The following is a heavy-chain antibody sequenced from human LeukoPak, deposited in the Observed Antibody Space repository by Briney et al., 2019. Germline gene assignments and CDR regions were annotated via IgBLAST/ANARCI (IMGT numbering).Heavy chain of an antibody. CDR1: GFTFSSYS. D-gene: IGHD5-12*01. CDR3: ARDSGRSGYAIDC. CDR2: ISRSSSTI. Sequence: PGGSLRLSCAASGFTFSSYSMNWVRQAPGKGLEWVSYISRSSSTIHYADSVKGRFTISRDNAKNSLYLQMNSLRAEDTAVYYCARDSGRSGYAIDCWGQGTLVTVSS. J-gene: IGHJ4*02. V-gene: IGHV3-48*01.